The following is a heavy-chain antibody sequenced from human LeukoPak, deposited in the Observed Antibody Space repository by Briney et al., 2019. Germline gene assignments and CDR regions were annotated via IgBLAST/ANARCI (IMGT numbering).Heavy chain of an antibody. V-gene: IGHV4-30-4*08. D-gene: IGHD5-12*01. CDR1: GGSISSGGYY. Sequence: SQTPSLTCTVSGGSISSGGYYWNWIRQPPGKGLEWIGYIYYSGSTYYNPSLKSRVTISVDTSKNQFSLNLSSVTAADTAVYYCARDYSGYGRFDYWGQGTLVTVSS. CDR2: IYYSGST. J-gene: IGHJ4*02. CDR3: ARDYSGYGRFDY.